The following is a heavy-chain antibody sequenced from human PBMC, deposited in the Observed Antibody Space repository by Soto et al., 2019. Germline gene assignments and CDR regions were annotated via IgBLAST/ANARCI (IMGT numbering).Heavy chain of an antibody. CDR2: INPNSGGT. CDR1: GYTFIDYY. J-gene: IGHJ6*02. V-gene: IGHV1-2*02. Sequence: ASVKVSCKASGYTFIDYYMYWVRQAPGQGLEWMGWINPNSGGTNYAQKFEGRVTMTRDTSISTAYMELTSLRSDDSAVYYCARVGDSSSWYTYYNYGMDVWGQGTTVTVSS. CDR3: ARVGDSSSWYTYYNYGMDV. D-gene: IGHD6-13*01.